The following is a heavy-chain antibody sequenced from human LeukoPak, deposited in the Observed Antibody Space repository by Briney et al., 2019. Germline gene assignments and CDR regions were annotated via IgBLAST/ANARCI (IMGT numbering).Heavy chain of an antibody. CDR3: ARDGTMVRGVIHGYFDY. Sequence: GGSLRLSCAASGFTFSSYSMNWVRQAPGKGLEWVSSISSSSSYIYYADSVKGRFTISRDNAKNSLYLQMNSLRAEDTAVYYCARDGTMVRGVIHGYFDYWGQGTLVTVSS. D-gene: IGHD3-10*01. CDR1: GFTFSSYS. V-gene: IGHV3-21*01. CDR2: ISSSSSYI. J-gene: IGHJ4*02.